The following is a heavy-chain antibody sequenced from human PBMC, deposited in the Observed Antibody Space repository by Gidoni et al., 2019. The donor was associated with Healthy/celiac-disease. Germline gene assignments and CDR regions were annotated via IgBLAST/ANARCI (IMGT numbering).Heavy chain of an antibody. V-gene: IGHV4-34*01. J-gene: IGHJ6*04. D-gene: IGHD6-6*01. Sequence: QVQLQQWGAGLLKPSETLSRTCAAYGGSFSGYYWSWIRQPPGKGLEWIGEINHSGSTNYNPSLKSRVTISVDTSKNQFSLKLSSVTAADTAVYYCARSLRGQLGFRWDVWGKGTTVTVSS. CDR3: ARSLRGQLGFRWDV. CDR2: INHSGST. CDR1: GGSFSGYY.